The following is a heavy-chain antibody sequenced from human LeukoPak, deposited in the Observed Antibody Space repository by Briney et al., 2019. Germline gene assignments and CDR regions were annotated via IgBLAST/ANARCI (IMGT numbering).Heavy chain of an antibody. D-gene: IGHD4-17*01. CDR2: ITNKAFGGTS. J-gene: IGHJ4*02. CDR1: GFNFGDYA. V-gene: IGHV3-49*03. Sequence: GGSLRLSCTTSGFNFGDYAMSWFRQAPEKGLEGVGFITNKAFGGTSEYAASVKGRFTISRDDSRSIAYLQMDNLRTEDTGVYYCTRDEYGVGSNFFDYWGQGTLVTVST. CDR3: TRDEYGVGSNFFDY.